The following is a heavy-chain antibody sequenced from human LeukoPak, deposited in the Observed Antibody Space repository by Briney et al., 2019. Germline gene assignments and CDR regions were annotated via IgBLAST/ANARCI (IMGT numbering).Heavy chain of an antibody. J-gene: IGHJ5*02. D-gene: IGHD3-10*01. CDR1: GYTFTSYY. CDR2: INPSGGGT. CDR3: ARAVTMVRGVIWRDWFDP. Sequence: GASVKVSCKASGYTFTSYYMHWVRQAPGQGLEWMGIINPSGGGTNYAQKFQGWVTMTRDTSISTAYMELSRLRSDDTAVYYCARAVTMVRGVIWRDWFDPWGQGTLVTVSS. V-gene: IGHV1-2*04.